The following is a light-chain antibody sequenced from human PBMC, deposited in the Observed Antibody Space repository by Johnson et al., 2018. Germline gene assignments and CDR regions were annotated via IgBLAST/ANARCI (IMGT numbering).Light chain of an antibody. CDR2: ENN. CDR1: SSNIGNNY. CDR3: GTWDSSLSAGNV. V-gene: IGLV1-51*02. Sequence: QSVLTQPPSVSAAPGQKVTISCSGSSSNIGNNYVSWYQQLPGTAPKLLIYENNKRPSGIPDRFSGSKSGTSDTLGIPGLQTGDEADDYCGTWDSSLSAGNVFGTGTKVTVL. J-gene: IGLJ1*01.